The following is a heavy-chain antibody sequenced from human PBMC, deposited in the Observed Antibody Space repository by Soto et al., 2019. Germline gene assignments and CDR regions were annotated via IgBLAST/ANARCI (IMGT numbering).Heavy chain of an antibody. CDR3: ARHPDYHDAFDI. D-gene: IGHD4-17*01. Sequence: SETLSLTCTVSGGSISSSSYYWGWIRQPPGKGLEWIGSIYYSGSTYYNPSLKSRVTISVDTSKNQFSLKLSSVTAADTAVYYCARHPDYHDAFDIWGQGTMVTVSS. CDR2: IYYSGST. V-gene: IGHV4-39*01. CDR1: GGSISSSSYY. J-gene: IGHJ3*02.